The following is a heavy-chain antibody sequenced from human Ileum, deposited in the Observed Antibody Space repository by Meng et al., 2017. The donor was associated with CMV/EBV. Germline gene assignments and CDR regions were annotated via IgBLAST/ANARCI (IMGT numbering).Heavy chain of an antibody. Sequence: GGSLRLSCAVSGFPFRTYDMSWVRQAPGKGLEWVAVITGRDSRTYYAESVQSRFIVSKDNYEDTLYLQMNSLRSEDTARYYCTKGGWLDYWGPGTVVTVSS. CDR1: GFPFRTYD. CDR2: ITGRDSRT. J-gene: IGHJ4*02. CDR3: TKGGWLDY. V-gene: IGHV3-23*01.